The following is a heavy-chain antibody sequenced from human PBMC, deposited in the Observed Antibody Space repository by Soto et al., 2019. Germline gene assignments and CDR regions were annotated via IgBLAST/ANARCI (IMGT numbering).Heavy chain of an antibody. V-gene: IGHV4-30-2*01. CDR2: IYESATP. Sequence: SETLSLSCSVSVASITTGGYAWSWIRQAPGKGLEWIGYIYESATPYYNQSFKGRVTISMDRSKNQFSLRLSSVTAADTAVYYCARETTARFDPWGQGALVTVSS. J-gene: IGHJ5*02. D-gene: IGHD1-1*01. CDR3: ARETTARFDP. CDR1: VASITTGGYA.